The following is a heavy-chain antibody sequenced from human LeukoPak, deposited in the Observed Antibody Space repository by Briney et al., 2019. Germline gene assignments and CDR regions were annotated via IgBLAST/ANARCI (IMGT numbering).Heavy chain of an antibody. D-gene: IGHD6-19*01. V-gene: IGHV3-21*01. CDR2: ITTSSTYI. CDR3: ARDLGSSGWYYFDY. J-gene: IGHJ4*02. CDR1: GFTFSSYS. Sequence: KPGGSLRLSCAASGFTFSSYSMSWVRQAPGKGLEWVSSITTSSTYISYADSVKGRFTISRDNAKNSLYLQMNSLRAEDTAVYYCARDLGSSGWYYFDYWGQGTLVTVSS.